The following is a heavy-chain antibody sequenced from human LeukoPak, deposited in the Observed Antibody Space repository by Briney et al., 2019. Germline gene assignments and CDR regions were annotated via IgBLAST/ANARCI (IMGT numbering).Heavy chain of an antibody. J-gene: IGHJ3*02. D-gene: IGHD6-6*01. CDR1: GYTCTSYD. CDR3: ARLKLVRPGVGAFDI. V-gene: IGHV1-8*01. Sequence: SSFEVSCKASGYTCTSYDINWVRQATGQGLEWLGWMNPNSGNTGYAQKFQGRVTMTRNTSISTAYMELSSLRSEDTAVYYCARLKLVRPGVGAFDIWGQGTMVTVSS. CDR2: MNPNSGNT.